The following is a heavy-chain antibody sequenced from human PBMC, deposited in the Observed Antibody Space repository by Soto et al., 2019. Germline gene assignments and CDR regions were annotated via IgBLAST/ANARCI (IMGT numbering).Heavy chain of an antibody. CDR2: IYYSGST. CDR1: GGSISSYY. J-gene: IGHJ6*02. CDR3: ARHPSRRYYDSSGYYYPLVYRMDV. D-gene: IGHD3-22*01. V-gene: IGHV4-59*08. Sequence: TLSLTCTVSGGSISSYYWSWIRQPPGKGLEWIGYIYYSGSTNYNPSLKSRVTISVDTSKNQFSLKLSSVTAADTAVYYCARHPSRRYYDSSGYYYPLVYRMDVWGQGTTVTVSS.